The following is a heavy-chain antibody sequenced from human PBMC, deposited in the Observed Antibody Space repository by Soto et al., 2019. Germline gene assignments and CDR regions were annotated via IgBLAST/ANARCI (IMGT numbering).Heavy chain of an antibody. Sequence: QVQLQESGPGLVKPSETLSLTCTVSGGSISSYYWSWIRQPPGKGLEWIGYIYYSGSTNYNPSLKSRVTISVDTSKNQFSLKLSSVTAADTAVYYCARRTAISMLYPQDAFDIWGQGTMVTVSS. J-gene: IGHJ3*02. V-gene: IGHV4-59*08. CDR2: IYYSGST. CDR1: GGSISSYY. CDR3: ARRTAISMLYPQDAFDI. D-gene: IGHD2-8*01.